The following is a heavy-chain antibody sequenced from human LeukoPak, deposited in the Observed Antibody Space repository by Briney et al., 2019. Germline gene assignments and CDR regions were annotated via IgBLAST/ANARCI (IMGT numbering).Heavy chain of an antibody. D-gene: IGHD3-22*01. CDR3: ARGLGYYYDSSGYFGWFDP. J-gene: IGHJ5*02. Sequence: SETLSLTCTVSGGSISSYYWSWIRQPPGKGLEWIGYIYYSGSTNYNPSLKSRVTISVDTSKNQFSLKLSSVTAANTAVYYCARGLGYYYDSSGYFGWFDPWGQGTLVTVSS. CDR2: IYYSGST. CDR1: GGSISSYY. V-gene: IGHV4-59*01.